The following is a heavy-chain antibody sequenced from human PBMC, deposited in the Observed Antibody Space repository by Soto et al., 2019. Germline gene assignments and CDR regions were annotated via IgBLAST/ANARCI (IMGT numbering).Heavy chain of an antibody. CDR3: ARDRVLPCATPHWFDP. CDR2: IIPIFGTT. J-gene: IGHJ5*02. Sequence: QVQLVQSGAEVRKPGSSVKVSCKASGGTFSSYIISWVRQAPGQGLEWMGEIIPIFGTTNYAQKFQGRVTVTADESTRTAYMELSSLRSEDTAVYYCARDRVLPCATPHWFDPGGQGSLVPVTS. CDR1: GGTFSSYI. V-gene: IGHV1-69*01. D-gene: IGHD2-2*01.